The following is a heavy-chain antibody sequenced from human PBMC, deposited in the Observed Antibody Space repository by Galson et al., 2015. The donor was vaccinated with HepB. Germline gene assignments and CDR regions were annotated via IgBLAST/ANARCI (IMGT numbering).Heavy chain of an antibody. CDR1: GFTFSTYA. CDR3: ATRSGAIQFGACFDY. J-gene: IGHJ4*02. Sequence: SLRLSCAASGFTFSTYAMSWVRQAPGKGLEWVSLLSNRGISTYYTDSVKGRFTISRDNSKNTLYLQLNSLRAEDPAIYYCATRSGAIQFGACFDYWGQGTLVTVSS. D-gene: IGHD2-2*02. V-gene: IGHV3-23*01. CDR2: LSNRGIST.